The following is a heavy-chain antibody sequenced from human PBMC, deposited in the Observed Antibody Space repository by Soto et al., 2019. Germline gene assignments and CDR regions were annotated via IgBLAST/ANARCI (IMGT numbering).Heavy chain of an antibody. CDR1: GFTFNYYW. Sequence: EVQLVGSEGGLVQRGGSLRLSCAASGFTFNYYWMHWVRQAPGQGLLWVSHIHSDGSTTTYADSVKGRFTISRDNAKNTLYLQMNSLRAEDTAVYYCVRGDKGGFDLWGQGTTVTVSS. CDR2: IHSDGSTT. CDR3: VRGDKGGFDL. J-gene: IGHJ3*01. D-gene: IGHD2-21*02. V-gene: IGHV3-74*01.